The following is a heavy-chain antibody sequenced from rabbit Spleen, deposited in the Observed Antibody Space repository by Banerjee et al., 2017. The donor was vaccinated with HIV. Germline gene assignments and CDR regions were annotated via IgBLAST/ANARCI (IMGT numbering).Heavy chain of an antibody. CDR2: IYVGSGGGT. CDR3: ARFGTGNNYYPFNL. Sequence: QEQLVESGGGLVQPEGSLTLTCKASGFSFSNKAVMCWVRQAPGKGLEWIACIYVGSGGGTKYASWAKGRFTISKTSSTTVTLEMTSLTVAYTATYSCARFGTGNNYYPFNLWGPGTLVTVS. J-gene: IGHJ4*01. V-gene: IGHV1S45*01. CDR1: GFSFSNKAV. D-gene: IGHD8-1*01.